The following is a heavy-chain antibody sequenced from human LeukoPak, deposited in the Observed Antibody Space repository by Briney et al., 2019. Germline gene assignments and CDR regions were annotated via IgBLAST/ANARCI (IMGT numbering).Heavy chain of an antibody. J-gene: IGHJ4*02. CDR3: ATVGYAVVGFDY. CDR2: IKSKTDGGTT. CDR1: GFTLSDAW. V-gene: IGHV3-15*01. D-gene: IGHD2-15*01. Sequence: GGSLRLSCAASGFTLSDAWMSWVRQALGKGLEWVGRIKSKTDGGTTDYVAPVKGRFTISRDDSKNMLYLQMNSLRSEDTAVYYCATVGYAVVGFDYWGQGTLVTVSS.